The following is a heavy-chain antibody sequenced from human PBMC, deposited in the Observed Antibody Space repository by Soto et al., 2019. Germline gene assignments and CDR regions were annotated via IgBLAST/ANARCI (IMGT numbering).Heavy chain of an antibody. D-gene: IGHD3-3*01. CDR1: GGSISSPNFY. CDR2: IYYNGTT. V-gene: IGHV4-31*03. J-gene: IGHJ4*02. CDR3: AKARAQYYDFWSGYPVDY. Sequence: PSETLSLTCTVSGGSISSPNFYWSWIRQHPGKGLEWIGHIYYNGTTYYNPTLKSRVSISVDTSKNQFSLKLSSVTAADTAVYYCAKARAQYYDFWSGYPVDYWGQGTLVTVSS.